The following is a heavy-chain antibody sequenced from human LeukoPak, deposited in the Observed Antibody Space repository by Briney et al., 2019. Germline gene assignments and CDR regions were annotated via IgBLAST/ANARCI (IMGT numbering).Heavy chain of an antibody. Sequence: PGGSLRLTCAASGFTFSRYGMSWVRQAPGKGLEWVSGISDSGGNTYFADSVKGRFTLSRDNSKNTLYLQMNSLRAEDTAVYYCAKGGGVRGLGDGYYVDVWGKGTTVTVSS. CDR3: AKGGGVRGLGDGYYVDV. CDR2: ISDSGGNT. CDR1: GFTFSRYG. D-gene: IGHD3-10*01. J-gene: IGHJ6*03. V-gene: IGHV3-23*01.